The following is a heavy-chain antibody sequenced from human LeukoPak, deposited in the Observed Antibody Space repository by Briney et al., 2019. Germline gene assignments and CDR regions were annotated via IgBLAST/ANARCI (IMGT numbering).Heavy chain of an antibody. CDR2: ISGSGGST. CDR3: ARDFVTPYYYYYYGMDV. D-gene: IGHD4-23*01. Sequence: PGGSLRLSCAASGFTFSSYAMSWVRQAPGKGLEWVSAISGSGGSTYYADSVKGRFTISRDNSKNTLYLQMNSLRAEDTAVYCCARDFVTPYYYYYYGMDVWGQGTTVTVSS. CDR1: GFTFSSYA. J-gene: IGHJ6*02. V-gene: IGHV3-23*01.